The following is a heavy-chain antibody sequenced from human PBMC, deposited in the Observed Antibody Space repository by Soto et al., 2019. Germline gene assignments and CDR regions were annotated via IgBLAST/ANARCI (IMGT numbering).Heavy chain of an antibody. Sequence: DSVKVSRKTSGSSFTSHFIHWVRPAPGQGLEWMGIINPSGGSTKYAQKLQGRASMTRDRSTSTVHMELSSLRSDDTAMYYCAREYGNYDSSVYYAYWGQGTLVTVSS. D-gene: IGHD3-22*01. J-gene: IGHJ4*02. V-gene: IGHV1-46*01. CDR1: GSSFTSHF. CDR3: AREYGNYDSSVYYAY. CDR2: INPSGGST.